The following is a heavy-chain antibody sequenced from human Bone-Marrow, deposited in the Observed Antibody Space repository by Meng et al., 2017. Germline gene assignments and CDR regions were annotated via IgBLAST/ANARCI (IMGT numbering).Heavy chain of an antibody. V-gene: IGHV3-23*01. CDR1: GFTFSSYA. D-gene: IGHD2-21*01. Sequence: GESLNISCAASGFTFSSYAMSWVRQTPGKGLEWVLVISGSGGTTYYADSVKGRFTISRDNSKNTLYLQMNRLRAEDTAVYYCAKDIPLTWGQGTLVTVSS. J-gene: IGHJ5*02. CDR2: ISGSGGTT. CDR3: AKDIPLT.